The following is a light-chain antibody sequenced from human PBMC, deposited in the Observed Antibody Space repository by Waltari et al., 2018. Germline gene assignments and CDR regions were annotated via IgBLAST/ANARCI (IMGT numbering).Light chain of an antibody. J-gene: IGKJ4*01. CDR1: QSIATD. Sequence: EVVMTQSPATPSVSPGERATLSCRASQSIATDLAWYQHKPGQAPRLLIYHASTRATAIPTRFRGSGSGTDFTLTISGLQSEDSAVYYCQQYNRWPPLTFGGGTKVEI. CDR3: QQYNRWPPLT. CDR2: HAS. V-gene: IGKV3D-15*01.